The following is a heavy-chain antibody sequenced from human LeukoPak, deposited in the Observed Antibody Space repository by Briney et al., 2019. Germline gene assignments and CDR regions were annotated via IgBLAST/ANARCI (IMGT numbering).Heavy chain of an antibody. CDR2: ISYSGST. D-gene: IGHD2-15*01. CDR3: ARRGHQSEVVCDY. Sequence: PSETLSLTCAVSGGSISSSYWSWIRQPPGKGLEWVGYISYSGSTTYNPSLKSRVTISVDTSKNQFSLKLSSVTAADTAVYYCARRGHQSEVVCDYWGQGILVTVSS. V-gene: IGHV4-59*01. CDR1: GGSISSSY. J-gene: IGHJ4*02.